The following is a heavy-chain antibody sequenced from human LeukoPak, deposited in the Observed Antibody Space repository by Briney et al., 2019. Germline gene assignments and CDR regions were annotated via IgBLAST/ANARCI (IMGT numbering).Heavy chain of an antibody. CDR2: IYYSGST. V-gene: IGHV4-31*03. D-gene: IGHD1-26*01. CDR3: ARRRGGRGNCFDY. J-gene: IGHJ4*02. CDR1: GGSISSDDYY. Sequence: PSETLSLTCTVSGGSISSDDYYWSWIRQHPGKGLEWIGYIYYSGSTNYNSSLKSRVTISVDESKNQFSLKLSSVTAADTAVYYCARRRGGRGNCFDYWGQGTLVTVSS.